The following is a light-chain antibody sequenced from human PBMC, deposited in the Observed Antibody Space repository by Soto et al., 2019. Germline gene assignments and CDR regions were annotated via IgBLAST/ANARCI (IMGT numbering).Light chain of an antibody. V-gene: IGLV3-21*02. CDR2: DDS. CDR3: QVWDSSSDHNWV. J-gene: IGLJ3*02. CDR1: NIGSKS. Sequence: SYELTQPPSVSVAPGQTARITCGGNNIGSKSVHWYQQQPGQAPVLAVYDDSDRPSGIPERFSGSNSGNTATLTISRVEDGEEADYYCQVWDSSSDHNWVFGGGTKLTVL.